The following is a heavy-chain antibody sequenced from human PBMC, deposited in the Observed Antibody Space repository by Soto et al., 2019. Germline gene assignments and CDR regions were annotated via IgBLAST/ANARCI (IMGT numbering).Heavy chain of an antibody. Sequence: QITLKESAPTRVKPTQTLTLTCTFSGFSLTSRPMGVGWIRQPPGKALEWLAFIYWDDDKRYSPSLRSRITITKDTSGNQVVLTMTHMDPVDTATYYCAHRLSGYNWNGGYFDYWGQGALVTVSS. CDR1: GFSLTSRPMG. D-gene: IGHD1-1*01. CDR3: AHRLSGYNWNGGYFDY. V-gene: IGHV2-5*02. CDR2: IYWDDDK. J-gene: IGHJ4*02.